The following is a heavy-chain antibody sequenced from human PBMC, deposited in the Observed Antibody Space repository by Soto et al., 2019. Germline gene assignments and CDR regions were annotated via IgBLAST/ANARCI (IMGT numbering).Heavy chain of an antibody. Sequence: PGGSLRLSGAASGWIFSSYWMHWVRQVPGKGPVWVARINSDGRNTKYTDSVKGRFTISRDNAKSSLYLEMNSLRVEDTAMYYCARDWGGLGYWGQGTLVTVSS. CDR3: ARDWGGLGY. V-gene: IGHV3-74*03. CDR1: GWIFSSYW. CDR2: INSDGRNT. D-gene: IGHD3-10*01. J-gene: IGHJ4*02.